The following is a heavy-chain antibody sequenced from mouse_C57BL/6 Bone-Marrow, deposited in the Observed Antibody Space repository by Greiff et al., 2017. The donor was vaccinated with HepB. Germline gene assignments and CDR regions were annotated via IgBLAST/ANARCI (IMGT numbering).Heavy chain of an antibody. CDR3: ARDGGGLGYYAMDY. Sequence: EVKVVESGGGLVKPGGSLKLSCAASGFTFSSYAMSWVRQTPEKRLEWVATISDGGSYTYYPDNVKGRFTISRDNAKNNLYLQMSHLKSEDTAMYYCARDGGGLGYYAMDYWGQGTSATVSS. CDR1: GFTFSSYA. V-gene: IGHV5-4*01. J-gene: IGHJ4*01. CDR2: ISDGGSYT.